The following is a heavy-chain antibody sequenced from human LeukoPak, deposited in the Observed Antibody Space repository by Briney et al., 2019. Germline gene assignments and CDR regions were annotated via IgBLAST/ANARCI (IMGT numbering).Heavy chain of an antibody. Sequence: GGSLRLSCAASGFTFSNYGMFWVRQAPGKGLVWVSRINSDGSSTNYADSVKGRFTISRDNAKNSLYLQMNSLRAEDTAVYYCARGGPSGNYYGDAFDVWGQGTMVTVSS. V-gene: IGHV3-74*01. CDR3: ARGGPSGNYYGDAFDV. CDR1: GFTFSNYG. D-gene: IGHD1-26*01. CDR2: INSDGSST. J-gene: IGHJ3*01.